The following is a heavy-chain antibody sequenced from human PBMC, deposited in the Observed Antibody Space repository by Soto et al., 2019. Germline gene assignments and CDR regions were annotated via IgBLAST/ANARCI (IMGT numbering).Heavy chain of an antibody. V-gene: IGHV3-21*01. CDR1: GFTFRSYS. CDR3: ARDAHVIAAAGTFDY. CDR2: ISSSSSYI. Sequence: GSLRLSCAASGFTFRSYSMNWVRQAPGKGLEWVSSISSSSSYIYYADSVKGRFTISRDNAKNSLYLQMNSLRAEDTAVYYCARDAHVIAAAGTFDYWGQGTLVTVSS. D-gene: IGHD6-13*01. J-gene: IGHJ4*02.